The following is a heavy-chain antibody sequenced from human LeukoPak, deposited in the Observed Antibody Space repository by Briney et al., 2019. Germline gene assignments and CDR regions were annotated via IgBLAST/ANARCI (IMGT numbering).Heavy chain of an antibody. CDR3: ARGRGWVDH. D-gene: IGHD3-16*01. Sequence: GGSLRLSCAASGFTFTAYAMSWFRQTPEKGLEWVANIHDVGIVTHYVDSVKGRFTTSRDNARNSVNLQLNSLRVEDTALYYCARGRGWVDHWGQGTLVTVSS. V-gene: IGHV3-7*01. CDR1: GFTFTAYA. J-gene: IGHJ4*02. CDR2: IHDVGIVT.